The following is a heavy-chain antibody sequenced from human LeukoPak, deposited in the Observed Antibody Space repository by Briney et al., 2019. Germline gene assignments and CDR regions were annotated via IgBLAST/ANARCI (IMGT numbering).Heavy chain of an antibody. CDR1: GFTFSSYW. J-gene: IGHJ4*02. CDR3: ARGIIAAGFDY. V-gene: IGHV3-7*01. CDR2: IKQDGSEK. Sequence: GGSLRLSCAASGFTFSSYWMSWVRQAPGKVLEWVANIKQDGSEKYYVDSVKGRFTSSRDNAKNSLYLQMNSLRAEDTAVYYCARGIIAAGFDYWGQGTLVTVSS. D-gene: IGHD6-13*01.